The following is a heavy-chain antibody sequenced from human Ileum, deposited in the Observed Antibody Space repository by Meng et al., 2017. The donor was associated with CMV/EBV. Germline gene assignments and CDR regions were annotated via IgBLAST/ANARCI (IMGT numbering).Heavy chain of an antibody. CDR2: ISGSGSGT. J-gene: IGHJ4*02. D-gene: IGHD6-19*01. Sequence: TASGFTFSSYAMGWVRQAPGKGLEWVSFISGSGSGTYYADSAKGRFTISRDNSKNTLYLQINSLRAEDTAVYYCAGVQGTGWPLYYWGQGTLVTVSS. V-gene: IGHV3-23*01. CDR3: AGVQGTGWPLYY. CDR1: GFTFSSYA.